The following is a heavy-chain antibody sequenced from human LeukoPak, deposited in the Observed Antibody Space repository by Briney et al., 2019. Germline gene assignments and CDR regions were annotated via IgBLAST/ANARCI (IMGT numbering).Heavy chain of an antibody. Sequence: SQTLSLTCTVSGGSISSGGCYWSWIRQHPGEGLEWIGYIYYSGSTYYNPSLKSRVTISVDTSKNQFSLKLSSVTAADTAVYYCARARIHPYYYDSSGYYFDYWGQGTLVTVSS. J-gene: IGHJ4*02. D-gene: IGHD3-22*01. CDR1: GGSISSGGCY. CDR3: ARARIHPYYYDSSGYYFDY. V-gene: IGHV4-31*03. CDR2: IYYSGST.